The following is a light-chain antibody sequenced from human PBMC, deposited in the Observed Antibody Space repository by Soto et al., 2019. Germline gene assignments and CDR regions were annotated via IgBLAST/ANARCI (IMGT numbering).Light chain of an antibody. CDR3: QQYGSSPWT. J-gene: IGKJ1*01. CDR2: GAS. CDR1: QSVSSSY. Sequence: PGTLSLSPWERATLSCRASQSVSSSYLAWYQQKPGQAPRLLIYGASGRATGIPDRFSGSGSGTDFTLTISRLEPEDFAVYYCQQYGSSPWTFGQGTKVDIK. V-gene: IGKV3-20*01.